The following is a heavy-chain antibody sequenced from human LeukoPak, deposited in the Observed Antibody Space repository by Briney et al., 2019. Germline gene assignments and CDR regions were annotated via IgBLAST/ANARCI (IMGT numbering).Heavy chain of an antibody. D-gene: IGHD3-22*01. CDR2: IYSGGST. CDR3: ARLHSLIRAQPDDC. V-gene: IGHV3-53*01. J-gene: IGHJ4*02. CDR1: GFTASSNY. Sequence: PGGSLRLSCAASGFTASSNYMSWVRQAPGKGLEWVSIIYSGGSTYYADSVKGRFTISRDNSKNSLYLQLNSLRAEDTAVYYCARLHSLIRAQPDDCWGQGTLVTVSS.